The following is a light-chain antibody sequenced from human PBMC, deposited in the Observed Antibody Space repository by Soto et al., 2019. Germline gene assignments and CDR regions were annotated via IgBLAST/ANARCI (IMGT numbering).Light chain of an antibody. CDR3: QQYDNSIT. CDR1: QSVSSNN. Sequence: EIVLTQSPGTLSLSPGETATLSCRASQSVSSNNLAWYHQKPGQTPRLLIYGASSRATGIPDRFSGRGSGTDFTLTISRLEPEDFAVYYCQQYDNSITFGPGTRLEIE. J-gene: IGKJ5*01. V-gene: IGKV3-20*01. CDR2: GAS.